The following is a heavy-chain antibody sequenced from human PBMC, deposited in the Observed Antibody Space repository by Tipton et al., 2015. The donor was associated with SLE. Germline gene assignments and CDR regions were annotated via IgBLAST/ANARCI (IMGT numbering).Heavy chain of an antibody. CDR2: IEEDGGEK. CDR3: ARQDAGAFDI. V-gene: IGHV3-7*03. Sequence: SLRLSCAASGFTFSSYAMHWVRQAPGKGLEWVADIEEDGGEKFYVDSVRGRFTISRDNAKISLYLQMDTLKAGDTAVYYCARQDAGAFDIWGQGTVVTVSS. J-gene: IGHJ3*02. D-gene: IGHD5-24*01. CDR1: GFTFSSYA.